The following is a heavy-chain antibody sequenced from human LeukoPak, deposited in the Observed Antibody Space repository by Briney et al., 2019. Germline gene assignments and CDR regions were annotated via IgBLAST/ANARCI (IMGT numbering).Heavy chain of an antibody. CDR3: ARDRESFGMDV. D-gene: IGHD3-16*01. CDR1: GDSISSYY. Sequence: SETLSLTCTVSGDSISSYYWTWIRQPPGKGLEWIGNINYSGNTNYNPSLKSRVTISVDTSKNQFSLKLSSVTAADTAVYYSARDRESFGMDVWGQGTTVTVSS. V-gene: IGHV4-59*01. CDR2: INYSGNT. J-gene: IGHJ6*02.